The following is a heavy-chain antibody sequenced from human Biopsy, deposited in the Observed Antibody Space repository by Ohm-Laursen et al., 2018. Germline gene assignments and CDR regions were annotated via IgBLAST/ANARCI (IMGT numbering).Heavy chain of an antibody. CDR3: ARDYLSYSSGWYREPPIQC. Sequence: SLRLSCAASGFTFSSYFMSWVRQAPGKGLEWVSTISGSGSTTYYADSVKGRFTISRDNSKNTLYLQMNSLRAEDTAVYYCARDYLSYSSGWYREPPIQCWGQGTLVTVSS. V-gene: IGHV3-23*01. D-gene: IGHD6-19*01. CDR2: ISGSGSTT. CDR1: GFTFSSYF. J-gene: IGHJ4*02.